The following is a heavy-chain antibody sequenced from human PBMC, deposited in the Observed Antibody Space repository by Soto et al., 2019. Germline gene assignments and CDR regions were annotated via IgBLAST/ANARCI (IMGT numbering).Heavy chain of an antibody. J-gene: IGHJ6*02. CDR2: INHSGGT. D-gene: IGHD3-3*02. Sequence: SETLSLTCAVYGGSFSSYYWTWIRQAPGKGLEWIGEINHSGGTNYNSSLKSRVTISVDTSKNQFSLILYSVTAADTAVYYCARDRRYYHFWSGYQNERPYGMDVWGHGTTVTVSS. CDR3: ARDRRYYHFWSGYQNERPYGMDV. V-gene: IGHV4-34*01. CDR1: GGSFSSYY.